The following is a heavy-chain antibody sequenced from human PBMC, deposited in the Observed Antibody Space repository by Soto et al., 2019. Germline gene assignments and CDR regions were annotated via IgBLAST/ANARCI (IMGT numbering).Heavy chain of an antibody. J-gene: IGHJ4*02. CDR2: FDPEDGET. CDR3: ARVRWGAPKYYFDY. D-gene: IGHD3-16*01. V-gene: IGHV1-24*01. CDR1: GYTLTELS. Sequence: ASVKVSCKVSGYTLTELSMHWVRQAPGKGLEWMGGFDPEDGETSYAQKFQGRVTMTRDTSTSTVYMELSSLRSEDTAVYYCARVRWGAPKYYFDYWGQGTLVTVSS.